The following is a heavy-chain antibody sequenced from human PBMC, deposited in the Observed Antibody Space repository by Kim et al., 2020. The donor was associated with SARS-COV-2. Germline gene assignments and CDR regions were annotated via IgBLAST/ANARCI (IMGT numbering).Heavy chain of an antibody. CDR1: GGSINSGGYY. Sequence: SETLSLTCTVSGGSINSGGYYWTWIRQLPGKGLEWIGYIYYSGTTCYNPSLESRINISVDTSKNQFSLDLTSVTVADTAVYYCARDSEYSSTPYYYYAMDVWGQGTTVTVSS. CDR2: IYYSGTT. D-gene: IGHD4-4*01. V-gene: IGHV4-31*03. J-gene: IGHJ6*02. CDR3: ARDSEYSSTPYYYYAMDV.